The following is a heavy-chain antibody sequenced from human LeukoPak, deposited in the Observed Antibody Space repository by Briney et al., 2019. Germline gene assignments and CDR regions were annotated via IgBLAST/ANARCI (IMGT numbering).Heavy chain of an antibody. J-gene: IGHJ4*02. V-gene: IGHV1-46*01. CDR2: MNPSGGSA. Sequence: ASVKVSCKASGNTFTSYYIHWVRQAPGQGLDWMGIMNPSGGSASYPQRFQGRVTMTRDTSTSTAHMELSSLTSEDTAVYFCAREYVGGRSGELGYWGQGTLVTVSS. CDR3: AREYVGGRSGELGY. D-gene: IGHD3-10*01. CDR1: GNTFTSYY.